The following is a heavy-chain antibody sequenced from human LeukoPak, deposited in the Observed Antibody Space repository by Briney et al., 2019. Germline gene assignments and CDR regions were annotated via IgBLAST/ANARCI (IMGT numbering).Heavy chain of an antibody. Sequence: GRPLRFACAAPGFSFSDYYMTWIRQSPGKGLEWFSYTSGGGNIMYYADSVKGRFTISRDNAKNALYLQMNSLRAEDTAVYYCARRDYWGQGTLVTVSA. CDR3: ARRDY. V-gene: IGHV3-11*01. J-gene: IGHJ4*02. CDR1: GFSFSDYY. CDR2: TSGGGNIM.